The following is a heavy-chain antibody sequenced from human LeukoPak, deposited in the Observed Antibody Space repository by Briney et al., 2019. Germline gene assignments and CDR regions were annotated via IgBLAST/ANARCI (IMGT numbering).Heavy chain of an antibody. V-gene: IGHV1-69*01. D-gene: IGHD2-2*01. Sequence: SVKVSSKASAGTFSIYAISWVRQAPGQGLEWMGGIIPIFGTANYVQKLQGRVTITADESTSTAYMELSSLRSEDTAVYYCAREGVVPAATMDYWGQGTLVTVSS. CDR3: AREGVVPAATMDY. CDR1: AGTFSIYA. CDR2: IIPIFGTA. J-gene: IGHJ4*02.